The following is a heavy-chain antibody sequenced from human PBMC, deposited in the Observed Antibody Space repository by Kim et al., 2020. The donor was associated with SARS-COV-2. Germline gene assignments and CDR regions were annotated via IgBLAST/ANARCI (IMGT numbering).Heavy chain of an antibody. CDR1: GYTFTSYY. J-gene: IGHJ4*02. CDR3: ARVVRSGYYDSSGYLYYFDY. Sequence: ASVKVSCKASGYTFTSYYMHWVRQAPGQGLEWMGIINPSGGSTSYAQKFQGRVTMTRDTSTSTVYMELSSLRSEDTAVYYCARVVRSGYYDSSGYLYYFDYWGQGTLVTVSS. CDR2: INPSGGST. D-gene: IGHD3-22*01. V-gene: IGHV1-46*01.